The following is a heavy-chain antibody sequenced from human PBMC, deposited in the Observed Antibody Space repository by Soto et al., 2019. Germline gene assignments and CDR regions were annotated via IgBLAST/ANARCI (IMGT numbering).Heavy chain of an antibody. V-gene: IGHV3-11*05. CDR3: ARSRYSYGLPDY. J-gene: IGHJ4*02. CDR2: ISGSNSYT. Sequence: QVQLVESGGGLVKPGGSLRLSCAASGFTFSDYYMSWIRQAPGKGLEWISYISGSNSYTNYAASVKGRFTISRDNAKNSQYLQMNSLSAEDTAVYYCARSRYSYGLPDYWGQGTLVTVSS. D-gene: IGHD5-18*01. CDR1: GFTFSDYY.